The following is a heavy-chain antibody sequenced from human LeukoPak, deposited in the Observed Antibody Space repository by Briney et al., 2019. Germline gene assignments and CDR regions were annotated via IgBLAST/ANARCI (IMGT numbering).Heavy chain of an antibody. CDR3: AKLTVI. D-gene: IGHD2-21*01. J-gene: IGHJ4*02. V-gene: IGHV3-23*01. CDR2: ISGSGGST. CDR1: GFTLNSYA. Sequence: PGGSLSLSCAASGFTLNSYAMSWVRQAPGKGLEWVSAISGSGGSTYYADSVKGRLPISRDNSKNTLHLPMHSLRAEDTAVYYCAKLTVIWGQGTLVTVSS.